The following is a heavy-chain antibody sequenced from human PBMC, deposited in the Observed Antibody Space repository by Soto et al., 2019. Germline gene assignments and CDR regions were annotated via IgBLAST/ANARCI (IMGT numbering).Heavy chain of an antibody. CDR2: ISYDGSNK. Sequence: GGSLRLSCAASGFTFSSYGMHWVRQAPGKGLEWVAVISYDGSNKYYADSVKGRFTISRDNSKNTLYLQINSLRAEDTAVYYCAKDILGNSKAAAGPIYYYYGMDVWGQGTTVTVSS. J-gene: IGHJ6*02. V-gene: IGHV3-30*18. CDR3: AKDILGNSKAAAGPIYYYYGMDV. D-gene: IGHD6-13*01. CDR1: GFTFSSYG.